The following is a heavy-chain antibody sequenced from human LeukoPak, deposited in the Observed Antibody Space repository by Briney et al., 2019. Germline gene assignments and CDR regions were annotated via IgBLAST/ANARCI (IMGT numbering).Heavy chain of an antibody. CDR1: GFSFSSYG. D-gene: IGHD6-13*01. CDR2: IWYDGSNK. V-gene: IGHV3-33*01. J-gene: IGHJ4*02. Sequence: GGSLRLSCAASGFSFSSYGMDWFRKAPGKGLEWVAVIWYDGSNKYYADSVKGRFTISRDNSKNTVFLQMNSLRAEDTAVYYCARLGSRWSLDYWGQGTLVTVSS. CDR3: ARLGSRWSLDY.